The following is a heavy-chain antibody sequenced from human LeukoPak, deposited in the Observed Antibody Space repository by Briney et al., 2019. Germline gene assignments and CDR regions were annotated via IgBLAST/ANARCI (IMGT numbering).Heavy chain of an antibody. CDR3: ASVAASYYDSSGYYLDY. D-gene: IGHD3-22*01. Sequence: SETLSLTCAVYGGSFSGYYWSWIRQPPGKGLEWIGEINHSGSTNYNPSLKSRVTISVDTSKNQFSLKLSSVTAADTAVYYCASVAASYYDSSGYYLDYWGQGTLVTVSS. CDR2: INHSGST. CDR1: GGSFSGYY. J-gene: IGHJ4*02. V-gene: IGHV4-34*01.